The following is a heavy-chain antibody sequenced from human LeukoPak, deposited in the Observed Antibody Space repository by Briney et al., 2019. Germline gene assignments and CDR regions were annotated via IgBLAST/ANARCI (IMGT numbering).Heavy chain of an antibody. Sequence: SETLSLTCTVSGDSVNSGAYYWSWLRQPAAKEPEWIGRISPLETTNYNPSLKSRVTISVDTSKNQFSLKLSSVTAADTAVYYCAREGAAAVNYWGQGTLVIVSS. CDR2: ISPLETT. J-gene: IGHJ4*02. D-gene: IGHD6-13*01. V-gene: IGHV4-61*02. CDR3: AREGAAAVNY. CDR1: GDSVNSGAYY.